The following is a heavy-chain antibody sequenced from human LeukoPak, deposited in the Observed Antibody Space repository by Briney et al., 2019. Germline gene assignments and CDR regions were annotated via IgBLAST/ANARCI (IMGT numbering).Heavy chain of an antibody. D-gene: IGHD2-2*01. CDR3: ASQPLVVVPAAMFYYYMDV. CDR1: GGSISSSSYY. J-gene: IGHJ6*03. V-gene: IGHV4-39*01. CDR2: IYYSGST. Sequence: KPSETLSLTCTVSGGSISSSSYYWGWIRQPPGKGLEWIGSIYYSGSTYYNPSLKSRVTISVDTSKNQFSLKLSSVTAADTAVYYCASQPLVVVPAAMFYYYMDVWGKGTTVTVSS.